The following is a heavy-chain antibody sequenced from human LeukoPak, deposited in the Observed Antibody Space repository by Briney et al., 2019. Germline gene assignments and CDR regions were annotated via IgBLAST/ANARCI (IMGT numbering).Heavy chain of an antibody. Sequence: GGSLRLSCAASGFTFDDYAMHWVRQAPGKGLEWVSGISWNSGSIGYADSVKGRFTISRDNAKNSLYLQMNSLRAEDTALYYCAKGHTTVVTRPLDYWGQGTLVTVSS. CDR1: GFTFDDYA. D-gene: IGHD4-23*01. V-gene: IGHV3-9*01. CDR3: AKGHTTVVTRPLDY. CDR2: ISWNSGSI. J-gene: IGHJ4*02.